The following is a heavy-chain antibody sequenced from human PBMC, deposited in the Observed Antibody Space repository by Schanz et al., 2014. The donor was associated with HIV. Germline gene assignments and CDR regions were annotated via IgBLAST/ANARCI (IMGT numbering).Heavy chain of an antibody. V-gene: IGHV3-33*08. J-gene: IGHJ6*02. D-gene: IGHD5-12*01. CDR1: GFTFSSYG. CDR3: ARDVVATISPKYYYYGMDV. CDR2: IWYDGSNK. Sequence: VQLVESGGGLVQPGRSLRLSCAASGFTFSSYGMHWVRQAPGKGLEWVAVIWYDGSNKYYADSVKGRFTISRDNSKNTLYLQMNSLRAEDTAVYYCARDVVATISPKYYYYGMDVWGQGTTVTVSS.